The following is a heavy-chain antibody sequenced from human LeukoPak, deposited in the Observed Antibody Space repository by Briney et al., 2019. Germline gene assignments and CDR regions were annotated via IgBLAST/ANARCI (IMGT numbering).Heavy chain of an antibody. D-gene: IGHD5-24*01. V-gene: IGHV4-4*07. CDR1: GGSISSYY. Sequence: SETLSLTCTVSGGSISSYYWSWIRQPAGKGLEWIGRIYTSGSTYYNPSLKSRVTISVDRSKNQFSLKLSSVTAADTAVYYCARMGRKERFLDYWGQGTLVTVSS. J-gene: IGHJ4*02. CDR2: IYTSGST. CDR3: ARMGRKERFLDY.